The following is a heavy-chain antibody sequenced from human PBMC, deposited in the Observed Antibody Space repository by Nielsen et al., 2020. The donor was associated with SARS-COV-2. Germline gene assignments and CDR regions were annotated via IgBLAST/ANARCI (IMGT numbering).Heavy chain of an antibody. CDR1: GGSFSAYY. CDR2: INHNGIT. Sequence: SETLSLTCAVYGGSFSAYYWSWIRQPPGQGLEWIGEINHNGITNYNPSLKSRVTISVDTSKNQFSLKLSSVTAADTAVYYCARGFDPWGQGTLVTVSS. CDR3: ARGFDP. J-gene: IGHJ5*02. V-gene: IGHV4-34*01.